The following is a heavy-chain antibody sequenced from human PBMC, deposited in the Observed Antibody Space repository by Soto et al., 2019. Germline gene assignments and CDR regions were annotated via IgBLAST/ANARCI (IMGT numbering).Heavy chain of an antibody. CDR3: VKEGYMRSDWYGQFDY. CDR2: ISSYGADT. Sequence: GGPLRLSCSASGFTFNSYAMHWVRPAPGKGLEFVSAISSYGADTYYADSVKGRFAISRDNSKNTLYLQMSSLRAEDTALYYCVKEGYMRSDWYGQFDYWGQGALVTVSS. J-gene: IGHJ4*02. V-gene: IGHV3-64D*06. D-gene: IGHD6-19*01. CDR1: GFTFNSYA.